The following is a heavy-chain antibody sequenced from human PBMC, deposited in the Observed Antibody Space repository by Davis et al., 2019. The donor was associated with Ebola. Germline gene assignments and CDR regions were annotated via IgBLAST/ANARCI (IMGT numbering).Heavy chain of an antibody. V-gene: IGHV4-4*07. D-gene: IGHD2-2*01. CDR1: GGSISNYY. CDR3: AREALVPAAGNWFDP. Sequence: PSETLSLTCSVSGGSISNYYWSWIRQPAEKGLEWIGRIYTSGSPNYNPSLKSRVTMSIHTSKNRFSLNLTSVTAADTAVYYCAREALVPAAGNWFDPWGQGALVTVSS. J-gene: IGHJ5*02. CDR2: IYTSGSP.